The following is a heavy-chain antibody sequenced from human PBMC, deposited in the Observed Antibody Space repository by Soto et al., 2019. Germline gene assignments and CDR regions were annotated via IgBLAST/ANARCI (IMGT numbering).Heavy chain of an antibody. CDR2: MNPNSGNT. V-gene: IGHV1-8*01. D-gene: IGHD4-17*01. J-gene: IGHJ6*03. CDR1: GYTFTSYD. CDR3: ASFWRDYGDYGNYYYYMDV. Sequence: ASVQVSCKASGYTFTSYDINWVRQATGQGLEWMGWMNPNSGNTGYAQKFQGRVTMTRNTSISTAYMELSSLRSEDTAVYYCASFWRDYGDYGNYYYYMDVWGKGTTVTVSS.